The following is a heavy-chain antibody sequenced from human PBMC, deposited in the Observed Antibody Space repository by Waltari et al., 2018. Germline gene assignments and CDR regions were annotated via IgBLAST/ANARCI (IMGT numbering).Heavy chain of an antibody. J-gene: IGHJ4*02. Sequence: QVQLQESGPGLVKPSETLSLTCAVFGHSIRSEYFWGWIRQPPGKGLEWIGTTHHDGTTFYSPSLQNRITISLDTSNNQFSLRLRSMTAADTAVYCCAAVAWHYSVRIDYWGQGTLVTVSS. CDR3: AAVAWHYSVRIDY. CDR2: THHDGTT. D-gene: IGHD6-19*01. V-gene: IGHV4-38-2*01. CDR1: GHSIRSEYF.